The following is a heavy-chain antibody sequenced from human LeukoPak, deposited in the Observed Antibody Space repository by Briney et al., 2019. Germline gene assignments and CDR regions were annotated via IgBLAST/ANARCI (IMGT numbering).Heavy chain of an antibody. J-gene: IGHJ4*02. CDR1: GGSIGSYY. V-gene: IGHV4-4*07. D-gene: IGHD3-22*01. Sequence: PSETLSLTCTVSGGSIGSYYWSWIRQPAGKGLEWIGRIYTSGSTNYNPSLKSRVTMSVDTSKNQFSLKLSSVTAADTAVYYCARGAAFGYDSSINLFDYWGQGTLVTVSS. CDR3: ARGAAFGYDSSINLFDY. CDR2: IYTSGST.